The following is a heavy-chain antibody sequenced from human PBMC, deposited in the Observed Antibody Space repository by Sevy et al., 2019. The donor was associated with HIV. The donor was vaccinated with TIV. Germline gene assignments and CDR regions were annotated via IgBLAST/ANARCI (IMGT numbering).Heavy chain of an antibody. D-gene: IGHD2-2*01. V-gene: IGHV1-2*02. CDR1: GYTFTGYY. CDR2: INPNSGGT. CDR3: ASARRYCSSTSCPLGYYLDY. Sequence: ASVKVSCKASGYTFTGYYMHWVRQAPGQGLEWMGWINPNSGGTNYLQKFQGRVTMTRDTSISTAYMELSRLRSDDTAVYYCASARRYCSSTSCPLGYYLDYWGQGTLVTVSS. J-gene: IGHJ4*02.